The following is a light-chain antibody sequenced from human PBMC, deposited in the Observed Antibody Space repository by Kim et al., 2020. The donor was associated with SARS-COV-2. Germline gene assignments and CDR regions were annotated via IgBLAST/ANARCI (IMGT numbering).Light chain of an antibody. CDR2: GAS. Sequence: EIVMTQSPVTLSVSPGERATLSCRASQSVSYNLAWYQHKPGQAPRLLISGASTRATGIPARFSGSGSGTEFTLTINSLQSEDFAVYYCQQYDNWPPLYTFGQGTKLEI. CDR1: QSVSYN. V-gene: IGKV3-15*01. CDR3: QQYDNWPPLYT. J-gene: IGKJ2*01.